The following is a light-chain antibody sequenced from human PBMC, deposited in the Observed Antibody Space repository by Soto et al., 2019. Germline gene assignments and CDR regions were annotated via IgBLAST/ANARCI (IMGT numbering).Light chain of an antibody. J-gene: IGKJ1*01. CDR1: QSVSSSY. V-gene: IGKV3-20*01. CDR2: GAS. Sequence: EIVLTQSPGTLSLSPGERATLSCRASQSVSSSYLAWYQQKPGQAPRHRIYGASSRATGIPDRFSGSGSGTDFTITISRLEPEDFAVYYCQQYGSSPWTFGQGTKVEIK. CDR3: QQYGSSPWT.